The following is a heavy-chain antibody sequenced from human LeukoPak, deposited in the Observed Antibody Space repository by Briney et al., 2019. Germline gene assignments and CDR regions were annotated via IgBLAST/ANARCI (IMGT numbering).Heavy chain of an antibody. D-gene: IGHD3-16*01. CDR3: ATDRGHLMSRFDI. Sequence: ASVKVSCKASGYTFTSYDINWVRQAPGKGLEWMGGFDPEDGETIYAQKFQGRVTMTEDTSTDTAYMELSSLRSEDTAVYYCATDRGHLMSRFDIWGQETMVTVSS. V-gene: IGHV1-24*01. J-gene: IGHJ3*02. CDR2: FDPEDGET. CDR1: GYTFTSYD.